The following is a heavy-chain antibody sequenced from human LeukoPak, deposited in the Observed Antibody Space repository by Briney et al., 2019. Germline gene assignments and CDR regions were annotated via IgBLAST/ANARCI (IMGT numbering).Heavy chain of an antibody. CDR2: IYYSGST. CDR1: GGSISSYY. J-gene: IGHJ4*02. D-gene: IGHD3-22*01. V-gene: IGHV4-59*01. CDR3: ARGRDEREDLGDSSGYRFDY. Sequence: KPSETLSLTCTVSGGSISSYYWSWIRQPPGKGLEWIGYIYYSGSTNYNPSLKSRVTISVDTSKNQFSLKLSSVTAADTAVYYCARGRDEREDLGDSSGYRFDYWGQGTLVTVSS.